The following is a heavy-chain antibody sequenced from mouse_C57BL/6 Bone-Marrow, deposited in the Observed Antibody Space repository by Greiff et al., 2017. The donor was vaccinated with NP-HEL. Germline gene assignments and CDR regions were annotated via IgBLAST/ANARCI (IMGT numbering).Heavy chain of an antibody. CDR3: ARGLTAQATDFDY. V-gene: IGHV1-75*01. CDR2: IFPGSGST. D-gene: IGHD3-2*02. J-gene: IGHJ2*01. Sequence: VKLVESGPELVKPGASVKISCKASGYTFTDYYINWVKQRPGQGLEWIGWIFPGSGSTYYNEKFKGKATLTVDKSSSTAYMLLSSLTSEDSAVYFCARGLTAQATDFDYWGQGTTLTVSS. CDR1: GYTFTDYY.